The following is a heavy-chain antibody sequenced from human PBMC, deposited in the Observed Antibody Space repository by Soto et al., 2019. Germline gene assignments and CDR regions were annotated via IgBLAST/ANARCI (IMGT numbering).Heavy chain of an antibody. CDR1: GGSISTGSYY. CDR3: ALWRAGGAGAFDY. J-gene: IGHJ4*02. CDR2: IYYSGSA. V-gene: IGHV4-31*02. D-gene: IGHD3-10*01. Sequence: SETLSLTCTVSGGSISTGSYYWSWIRQHPGKGLGWIGFIYYSGSAFYSPSLKSRVTISVDTSKNQFSLKLNSVTAADTAVYYCALWRAGGAGAFDYWGQGTLVTVSS.